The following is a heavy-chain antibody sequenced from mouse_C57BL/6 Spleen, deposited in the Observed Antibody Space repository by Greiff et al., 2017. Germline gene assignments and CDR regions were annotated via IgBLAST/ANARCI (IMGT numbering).Heavy chain of an antibody. CDR2: IDPNSGGT. V-gene: IGHV1-72*01. CDR3: ERSMITTDLDY. Sequence: QVQLQQSGAELAKPGASVKLSCKASGYTFPSYWMRWVKQRPGRGLEWIGRIDPNSGGTKYNEKFKSKATLTVDKPSSSACMHLSSLTSETSAVYYCERSMITTDLDYWGQGTSLTVSS. J-gene: IGHJ2*02. CDR1: GYTFPSYW. D-gene: IGHD2-4*01.